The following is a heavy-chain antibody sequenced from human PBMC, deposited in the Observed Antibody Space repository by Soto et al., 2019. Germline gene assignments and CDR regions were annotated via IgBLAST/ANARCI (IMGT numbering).Heavy chain of an antibody. J-gene: IGHJ6*03. Sequence: GGSLRLSCAASGFTFSSYDMHWVRQATGKGLEWVSAIGTAGDTYYPGSVKGRFTISRENAKNSLYLQMNSLRAGDTAVYYCARAYYGSGSYRSYYYYMDVWGKGTTVTVSS. V-gene: IGHV3-13*01. CDR1: GFTFSSYD. CDR3: ARAYYGSGSYRSYYYYMDV. D-gene: IGHD3-10*01. CDR2: IGTAGDT.